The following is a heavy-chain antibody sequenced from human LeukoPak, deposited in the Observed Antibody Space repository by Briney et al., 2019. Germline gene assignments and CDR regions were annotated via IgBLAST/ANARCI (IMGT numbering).Heavy chain of an antibody. Sequence: GGSLRLSCAASGFSFSAYWMTWVRQAPGTGLEWVANINPTGGVTYYVDPVKGRFTISRDNAKNLVSLQMNSLRAEDTAVYYCAMFGYVAALDLWGQGTLVTVSS. J-gene: IGHJ4*02. CDR3: AMFGYVAALDL. V-gene: IGHV3-7*01. D-gene: IGHD3-10*02. CDR1: GFSFSAYW. CDR2: INPTGGVT.